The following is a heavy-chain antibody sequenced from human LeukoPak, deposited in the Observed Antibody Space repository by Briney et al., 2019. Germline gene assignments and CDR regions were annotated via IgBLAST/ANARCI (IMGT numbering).Heavy chain of an antibody. V-gene: IGHV1-58*01. D-gene: IGHD3-3*01. CDR1: GFTFTSSA. CDR2: IVVGSGNT. CDR3: AADLVTIFGVVSAFDI. Sequence: ASVKVSCKASGFTFTSSAVQWVRQARGQRLEWIGWIVVGSGNTNYAQKFQERVTITRDMSTSTAYMELSSLRSEDTAVYYCAADLVTIFGVVSAFDIWGQGTMVTVSS. J-gene: IGHJ3*02.